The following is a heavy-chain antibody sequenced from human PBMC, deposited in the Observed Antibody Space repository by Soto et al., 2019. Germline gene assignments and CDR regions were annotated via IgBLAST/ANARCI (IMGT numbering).Heavy chain of an antibody. CDR1: GYAFTSYA. Sequence: GASVEVCCEASGYAFTSYARYWVRQANGQRLEWMGWINAGNGNTKYSQKFQGRVTITRDTSASTAYMELSSLRSEDTAVYYCARDFRTMVRGTINYQNYYGMDVWGQGTTVTVYS. CDR3: ARDFRTMVRGTINYQNYYGMDV. V-gene: IGHV1-3*01. CDR2: INAGNGNT. D-gene: IGHD3-10*01. J-gene: IGHJ6*02.